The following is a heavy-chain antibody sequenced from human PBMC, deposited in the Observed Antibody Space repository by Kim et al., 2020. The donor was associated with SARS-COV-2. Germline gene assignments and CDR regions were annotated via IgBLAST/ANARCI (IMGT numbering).Heavy chain of an antibody. CDR3: ARVEASVEVFDP. V-gene: IGHV4-59*01. Sequence: NSTPSLKSRVTISVDTSKNQFSLKLSSVTAADTAVYYCARVEASVEVFDPWGQGTLVTVSS. J-gene: IGHJ5*02.